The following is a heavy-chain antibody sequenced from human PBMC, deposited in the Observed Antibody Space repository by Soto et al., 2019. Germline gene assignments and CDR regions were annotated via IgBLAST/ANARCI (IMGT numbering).Heavy chain of an antibody. CDR2: IYYSGST. J-gene: IGHJ4*02. Sequence: SETLSLTCTVSGGSISSGDYYWSWIRQPPGKGLEWIGYIYYSGSTYYNPSLKSRVTISVDTSKNQFSLKLSSVTAAGTAVYYCARGGDDYYDSSGYYRYDYWGQGTLVTVSS. D-gene: IGHD3-22*01. CDR1: GGSISSGDYY. V-gene: IGHV4-30-4*01. CDR3: ARGGDDYYDSSGYYRYDY.